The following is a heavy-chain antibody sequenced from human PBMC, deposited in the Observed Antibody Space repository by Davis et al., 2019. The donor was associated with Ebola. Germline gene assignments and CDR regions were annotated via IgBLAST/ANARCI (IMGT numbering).Heavy chain of an antibody. D-gene: IGHD3-10*01. J-gene: IGHJ6*02. Sequence: GESLKISCAASGFTFSSYAMHWVRQAPGKGLEWVAVISYDGSNKYYADSVKGRFTISRDNSKNTLYLQMNSLRAEDTAVYYCARDYPSLSGYYYYYYGMDVWGQGTTVTVSS. CDR1: GFTFSSYA. CDR2: ISYDGSNK. V-gene: IGHV3-30-3*01. CDR3: ARDYPSLSGYYYYYYGMDV.